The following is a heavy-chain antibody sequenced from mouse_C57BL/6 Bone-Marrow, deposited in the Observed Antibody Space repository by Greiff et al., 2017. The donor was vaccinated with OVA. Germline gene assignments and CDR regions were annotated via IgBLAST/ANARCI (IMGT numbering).Heavy chain of an antibody. CDR1: GYTFTSYW. D-gene: IGHD4-1*01. Sequence: QVQLQQPGAELVRPGSSVKLSCKASGYTFTSYWMHWVKQRPIQGLEWIGNIDPSDSETHYNQKFKDKATLTVDKSSSTAYMQLSSLPSEDSAVYYYARGTGTNCYAMDYWGQGTSVTVSS. CDR3: ARGTGTNCYAMDY. V-gene: IGHV1-52*01. J-gene: IGHJ4*01. CDR2: IDPSDSET.